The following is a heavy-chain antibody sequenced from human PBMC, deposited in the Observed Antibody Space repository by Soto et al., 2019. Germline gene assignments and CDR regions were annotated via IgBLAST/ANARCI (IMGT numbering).Heavy chain of an antibody. CDR2: IYYSGDT. J-gene: IGHJ5*02. D-gene: IGHD3-10*02. V-gene: IGHV4-39*01. Sequence: SETLSLTCTVSSGSISSSSYYWGWIRQPPGKGLEWIGGIYYSGDTYHNPSLKSRVTMSVDTSMNQFALRLTSVTAADTAVYYCARHVRPSTTPRRDWFDPWGQGTLVTVSS. CDR3: ARHVRPSTTPRRDWFDP. CDR1: SGSISSSSYY.